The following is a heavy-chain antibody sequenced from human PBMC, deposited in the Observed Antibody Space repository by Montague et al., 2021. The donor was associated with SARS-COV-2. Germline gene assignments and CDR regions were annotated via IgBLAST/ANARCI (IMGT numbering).Heavy chain of an antibody. CDR1: GGSISSSSYY. CDR3: ARGRVTHAGFDY. V-gene: IGHV4-39*07. J-gene: IGHJ4*02. Sequence: SETLSLTCTVSGGSISSSSYYWGWIRQAPGKGLEWIGSIYYSGSTYYNPSLKSRVTISVDTSKNQFSLKLSSVTAADTAVYYCARGRVTHAGFDYWGQGTRVIVSS. CDR2: IYYSGST. D-gene: IGHD2-21*02.